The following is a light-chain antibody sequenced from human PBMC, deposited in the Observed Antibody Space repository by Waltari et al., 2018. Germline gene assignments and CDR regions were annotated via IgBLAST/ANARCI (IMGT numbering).Light chain of an antibody. J-gene: IGKJ2*01. V-gene: IGKV3-11*01. Sequence: EIVLTQSPATLSLSPGERATLSCRASQSVSSYLAWYQQRPGQAPRLLIYDASNRATGIPARFSGGGSGTDFTLTISTLEPEDFAVYYCQQRSNWPLHTFGQGTKLEIK. CDR2: DAS. CDR3: QQRSNWPLHT. CDR1: QSVSSY.